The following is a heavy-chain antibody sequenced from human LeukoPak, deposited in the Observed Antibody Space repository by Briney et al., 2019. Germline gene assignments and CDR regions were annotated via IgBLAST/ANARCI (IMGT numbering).Heavy chain of an antibody. J-gene: IGHJ6*03. CDR1: GGTFSSYA. Sequence: ASVKVCCKASGGTFSSYAISLGRQAPGPGIEWMGGIIPNFGTANYAQKFQGRVTITTDESTSTAYMELSSLRSEDTAVYYCARGRTRPGRYYMDVWGKGTTVTVSS. CDR2: IIPNFGTA. CDR3: ARGRTRPGRYYMDV. V-gene: IGHV1-69*05. D-gene: IGHD2-2*01.